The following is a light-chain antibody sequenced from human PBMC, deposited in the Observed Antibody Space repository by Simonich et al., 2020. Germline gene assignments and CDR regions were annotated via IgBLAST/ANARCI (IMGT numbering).Light chain of an antibody. CDR3: QQRSNWPIT. J-gene: IGKJ5*01. CDR1: QSVSSSY. CDR2: DAS. Sequence: EIVLTQSPGTLSLSPGERATLSCRARQSVSSSYLAWYQQKPGQAPRLLLYDASNSATGIPARFSGSGSGTYFSLTISSLEPEDFAVYYCQQRSNWPITFGQGTRLEIK. V-gene: IGKV3D-20*02.